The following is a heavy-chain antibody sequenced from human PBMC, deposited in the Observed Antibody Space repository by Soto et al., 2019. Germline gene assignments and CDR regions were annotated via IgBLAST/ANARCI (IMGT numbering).Heavy chain of an antibody. D-gene: IGHD3-3*01. CDR3: ARTMTIFGGGLD. CDR2: ISGSGGRT. V-gene: IGHV3-23*01. CDR1: GFSFNKYA. J-gene: IGHJ4*02. Sequence: EVQLLESGGGLVQPGGSLRLSCAASGFSFNKYAMTWVRQAPGKGLEWVAAISGSGGRTHYADSVKGRFTISRDNSKNILHLQMNSLRVEDTAVFYCARTMTIFGGGLDGGQGTLVSVSS.